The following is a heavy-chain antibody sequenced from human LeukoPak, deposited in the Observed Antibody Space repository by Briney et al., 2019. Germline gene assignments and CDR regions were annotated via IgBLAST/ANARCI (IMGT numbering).Heavy chain of an antibody. V-gene: IGHV3-23*01. CDR2: ISGSGSGGST. Sequence: GGSLRLSCAASGFTFNTYGMSWVRQAPGKGLEWVSSISGSGSGGSTYYADSVKGRFTISRDNSKNTLYLQMNSLRAEDTAVYYCARVVIVGATTTYYFDYWGQGTLVTVSS. J-gene: IGHJ4*02. CDR1: GFTFNTYG. CDR3: ARVVIVGATTTYYFDY. D-gene: IGHD1-26*01.